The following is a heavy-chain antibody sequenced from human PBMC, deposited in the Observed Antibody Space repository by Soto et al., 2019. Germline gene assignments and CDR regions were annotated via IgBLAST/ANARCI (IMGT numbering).Heavy chain of an antibody. V-gene: IGHV4-31*03. CDR3: ARDAAAGLNDY. Sequence: SSETLSLTCTVSGGSISSGGYYWSWIRQHPGKGLEWIGYIYYSGSTYYNPSLKSRVTISVDTSKNQFSLKLSSVTAADTAVYYCARDAAAGLNDYWGQGTLVTVSS. CDR1: GGSISSGGYY. D-gene: IGHD6-13*01. CDR2: IYYSGST. J-gene: IGHJ4*02.